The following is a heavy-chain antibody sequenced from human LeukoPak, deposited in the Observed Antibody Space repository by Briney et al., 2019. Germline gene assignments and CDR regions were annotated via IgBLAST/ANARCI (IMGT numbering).Heavy chain of an antibody. CDR1: GFTFTNYG. D-gene: IGHD4-23*01. V-gene: IGHV3-74*01. Sequence: GGSLRLSCVASGFTFTNYGMHWVRQAPGQGLVWVARMNSDASSTSYADSVKGRSTISRDNAKKTLYLQMNSLRAEDTAVYYCARGPDYGGPLRGQGTLVTVSP. CDR3: ARGPDYGGPL. J-gene: IGHJ4*02. CDR2: MNSDASST.